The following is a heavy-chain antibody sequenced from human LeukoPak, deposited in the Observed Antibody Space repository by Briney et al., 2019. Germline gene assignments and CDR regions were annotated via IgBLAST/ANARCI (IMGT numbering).Heavy chain of an antibody. V-gene: IGHV3-20*04. J-gene: IGHJ3*02. Sequence: GGSLRLPCAASGFTFDDYGMSWVRQAPGKGLEWVSGINWNGGSTGYADSVKGRFTISRDNAKNSLYLQMNSLRAEDTAVYYCARAITIFGVVIDAFDIWGQGTMVTVSS. CDR1: GFTFDDYG. CDR3: ARAITIFGVVIDAFDI. D-gene: IGHD3-3*01. CDR2: INWNGGST.